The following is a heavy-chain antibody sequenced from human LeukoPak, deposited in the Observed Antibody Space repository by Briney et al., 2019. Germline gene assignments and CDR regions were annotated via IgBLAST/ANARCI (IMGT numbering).Heavy chain of an antibody. J-gene: IGHJ1*01. CDR1: GGSFSGYN. Sequence: SETLSLTCAVYGGSFSGYNWSWIRQPPGKGLEWVGEINNSGSTNYNPSLKSRVTITVDTSKNQFSLKLSSVTAADTAVYYCARGNTMVRGGLNSEYFQYWGQGTLVTVSS. CDR3: ARGNTMVRGGLNSEYFQY. CDR2: INNSGST. V-gene: IGHV4-34*01. D-gene: IGHD3-10*01.